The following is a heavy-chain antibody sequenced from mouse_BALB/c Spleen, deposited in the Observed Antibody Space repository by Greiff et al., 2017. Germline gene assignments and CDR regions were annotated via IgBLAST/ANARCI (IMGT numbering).Heavy chain of an antibody. J-gene: IGHJ3*01. CDR1: GYSITSGYY. Sequence: VQLQQSGPGLVKPSQSLSLTCSVTGYSITSGYYWNWIRQFPGNKLEWMGYISYDGSTNYNPSLKNRISITRDTSKNQFFLKLNSVTTEDTATYYCASFYGNLAWFAYWGQGTLVTVSA. CDR2: ISYDGST. V-gene: IGHV3-6*02. D-gene: IGHD2-1*01. CDR3: ASFYGNLAWFAY.